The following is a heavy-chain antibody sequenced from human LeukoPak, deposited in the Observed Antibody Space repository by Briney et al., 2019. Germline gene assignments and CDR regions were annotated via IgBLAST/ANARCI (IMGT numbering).Heavy chain of an antibody. CDR2: INPNSGGT. V-gene: IGHV1-2*02. Sequence: ASVKVSCKASGYTFTGYYMHWVRQAPGQGLEWMGWINPNSGGTNYAQKFQGRVTMTRDTSISTAYMELSRLRSDDTAVYYCARDLVPRSWFDPWGQGTQVTVSS. CDR3: ARDLVPRSWFDP. J-gene: IGHJ5*02. CDR1: GYTFTGYY.